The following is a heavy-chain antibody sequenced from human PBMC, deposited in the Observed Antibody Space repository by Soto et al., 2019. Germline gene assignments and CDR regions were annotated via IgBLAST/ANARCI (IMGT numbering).Heavy chain of an antibody. CDR3: ARKGYSYGYGMDV. V-gene: IGHV1-69*06. CDR2: IIPIFGTA. CDR1: GGTXSSYA. J-gene: IGHJ6*02. D-gene: IGHD5-18*01. Sequence: SXKVSCKASGGTXSSYAISWVRQAPGQGLEWMGGIIPIFGTAKYAQKLQGRVTITADKSKSTAYMELSSLRSEDTDVYYCARKGYSYGYGMDVWGQGTTVTVSS.